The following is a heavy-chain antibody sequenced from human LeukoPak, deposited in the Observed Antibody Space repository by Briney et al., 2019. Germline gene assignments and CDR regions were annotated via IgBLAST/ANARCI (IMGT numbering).Heavy chain of an antibody. CDR1: GFTFSSYA. CDR2: ISYDGSNK. CDR3: ARDWSSGWYLGNWFDP. V-gene: IGHV3-30*04. J-gene: IGHJ5*02. D-gene: IGHD6-19*01. Sequence: GGSLGLSCAASGFTFSSYAMHWVRQAPGKGLEWVAVISYDGSNKYYADSVKGRFTISRDNSKNTLYLQMNSLRAEDTAVYYCARDWSSGWYLGNWFDPWGQGTLVTVSS.